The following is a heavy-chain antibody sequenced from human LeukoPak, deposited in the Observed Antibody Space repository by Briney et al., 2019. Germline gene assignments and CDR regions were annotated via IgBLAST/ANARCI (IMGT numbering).Heavy chain of an antibody. V-gene: IGHV1-24*01. CDR3: ARDYYDILTGYYKGYQLSSLDY. J-gene: IGHJ4*02. D-gene: IGHD3-9*01. CDR1: GYTLTELS. Sequence: ASVKVSCKVSGYTLTELSMHWVRQAPGKGLEWMGGFDPEDGETIYAQKFQGRVTMTEDTSTDTAYMELRSLRSDDTAVYYCARDYYDILTGYYKGYQLSSLDYWGQGTLVTVSS. CDR2: FDPEDGET.